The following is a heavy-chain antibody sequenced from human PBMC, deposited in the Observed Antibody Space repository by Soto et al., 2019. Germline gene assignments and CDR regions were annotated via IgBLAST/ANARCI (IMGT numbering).Heavy chain of an antibody. D-gene: IGHD3-10*01. CDR3: ARADMRFGEFIFDY. J-gene: IGHJ4*02. V-gene: IGHV1-46*01. Sequence: ASVKFPCKAGGGTFSSYAISWVRQALGQGLEWMGIINPSGGSASYAQKFQGRVTMTRDTSTSTVYMELSSLRSEDTAVYYCARADMRFGEFIFDYWGQGTLVTVSS. CDR2: INPSGGSA. CDR1: GGTFSSYA.